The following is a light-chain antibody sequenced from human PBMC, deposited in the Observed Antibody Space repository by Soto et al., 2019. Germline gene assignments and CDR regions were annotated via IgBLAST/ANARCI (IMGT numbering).Light chain of an antibody. V-gene: IGKV3-20*01. CDR1: QSVSSSY. J-gene: IGKJ2*01. CDR3: QQYGCSPPT. CDR2: GAS. Sequence: EIVLTQSPGTLSLSPGERATLSCRASQSVSSSYLAWYQQKPGQAPRLLIYGASSRATGIPDRFSGSGSGTDFTLTISRLEPDDFAVYYCQQYGCSPPTFGQGTKLEIK.